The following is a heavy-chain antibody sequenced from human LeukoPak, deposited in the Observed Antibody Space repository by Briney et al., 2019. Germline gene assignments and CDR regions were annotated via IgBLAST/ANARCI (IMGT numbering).Heavy chain of an antibody. J-gene: IGHJ6*02. CDR3: ATAKFCGDGIYYYYYGMDV. CDR1: GYTLTELS. CDR2: FDPEDGET. D-gene: IGHD4-17*01. V-gene: IGHV1-24*01. Sequence: ASVKVSCKVSGYTLTELSMHWVRQAPGKGLEWMGGFDPEDGETIYAQKFQGRVTMTEDTSTDTAYMELSSLRSEDTAVYYCATAKFCGDGIYYYYYGMDVWGQGTTVTVSS.